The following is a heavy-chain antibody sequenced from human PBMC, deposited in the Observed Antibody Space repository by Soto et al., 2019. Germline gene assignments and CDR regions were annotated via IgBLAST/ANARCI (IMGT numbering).Heavy chain of an antibody. CDR1: GYNFVAYY. Sequence: ASVKVSWKASGYNFVAYYMHWVRQAPGQGLEWMGWINPSSGATNFAERFQGRVTMTSDTSISTFYMEIKRLNSDDTAVYFCAKDRQYGDYGYNFGYWGQGTLVTVSS. V-gene: IGHV1-2*02. CDR2: INPSSGAT. J-gene: IGHJ4*02. CDR3: AKDRQYGDYGYNFGY. D-gene: IGHD2-21*02.